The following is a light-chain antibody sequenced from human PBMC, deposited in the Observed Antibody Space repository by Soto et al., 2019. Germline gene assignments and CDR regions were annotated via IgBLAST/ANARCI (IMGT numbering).Light chain of an antibody. CDR2: NAS. J-gene: IGKJ3*01. CDR3: QQRSDWEFT. Sequence: EIVLTQSPGTLSLSPGERATLSCRASESVRSYLAWYQQKPGQAPRLLIYNASKRATGIPARFSGSGSGTDFPRTVSSLEPEDFAIYYCQQRSDWEFTFGPGTRGDIK. CDR1: ESVRSY. V-gene: IGKV3-11*01.